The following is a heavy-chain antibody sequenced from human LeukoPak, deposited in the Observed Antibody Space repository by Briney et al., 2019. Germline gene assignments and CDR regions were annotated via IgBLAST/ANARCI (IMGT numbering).Heavy chain of an antibody. Sequence: ASVKVSCKASGYTFTNYYMYWVRQAPGQGLEWMGMINPNNGGTIYAQNFQGRVTMTRDTSTSTVYMELSSLRSEDTAVYYCARDVFGMVWGVYDCFDPWGQGTQVTVSS. CDR3: ARDVFGMVWGVYDCFDP. CDR2: INPNNGGT. CDR1: GYTFTNYY. D-gene: IGHD3-10*01. J-gene: IGHJ5*02. V-gene: IGHV1-46*01.